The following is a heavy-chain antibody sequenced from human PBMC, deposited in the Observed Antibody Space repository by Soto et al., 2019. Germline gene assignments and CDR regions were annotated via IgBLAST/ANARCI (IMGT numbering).Heavy chain of an antibody. J-gene: IGHJ4*02. CDR3: ARGGTPSDY. Sequence: QVQLVQSGAEVKKPGASVKVSCKTSGYTFTNFGLSWVRQAPGQGLEWMGWISADNGNTNYAQNFHGRVTMTTDTPTSPDYMELRSRRAEDTAVDYGARGGTPSDYGGRGTLVPVSS. D-gene: IGHD3-16*01. CDR2: ISADNGNT. CDR1: GYTFTNFG. V-gene: IGHV1-18*01.